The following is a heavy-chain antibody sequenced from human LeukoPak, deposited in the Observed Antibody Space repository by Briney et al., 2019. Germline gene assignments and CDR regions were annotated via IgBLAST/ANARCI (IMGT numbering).Heavy chain of an antibody. CDR2: MNPKSGNT. CDR1: GYTFTGYY. V-gene: IGHV1-8*02. Sequence: ASVKVSCKASGYTFTGYYMHWVRQAPGQGLEWMGWMNPKSGNTGYAQKYQGRVTMTRNTSISTAYMELSSLRSEDTAVYYCAKGISFFDYWGQGTLVTVSS. CDR3: AKGISFFDY. D-gene: IGHD3-3*02. J-gene: IGHJ4*02.